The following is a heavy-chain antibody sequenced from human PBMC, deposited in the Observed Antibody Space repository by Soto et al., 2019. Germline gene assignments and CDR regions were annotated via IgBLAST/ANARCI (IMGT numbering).Heavy chain of an antibody. J-gene: IGHJ6*02. CDR2: ISPYTGNT. V-gene: IGHV1-18*01. CDR1: GYIFVNYG. D-gene: IGHD3-16*01. CDR3: VMVDNYVTPTPQDV. Sequence: QVQLVQSGDEVKKPGASVKVSCKASGYIFVNYGIAWVRQAPGQGLEWMGWISPYTGNTHSASKVQGRLTMTPDTSTSTVYMDLGSLTSADTAVYYCVMVDNYVTPTPQDVWGQGTTVTVSS.